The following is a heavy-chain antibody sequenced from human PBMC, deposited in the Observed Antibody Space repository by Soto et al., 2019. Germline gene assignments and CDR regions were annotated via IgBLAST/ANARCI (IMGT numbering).Heavy chain of an antibody. D-gene: IGHD1-1*01. CDR3: APHLAPTAPYNWF. CDR2: IVVGSGNT. Sequence: SVKVSCKASGFTFSSSGIHWVRQARGQRLEWIGWIVVGSGNTNYAQKFQERVTITRDVSTNTAYMELTSLRSEDTAGYYCAPHLAPTAPYNWF. CDR1: GFTFSSSG. J-gene: IGHJ5*01. V-gene: IGHV1-58*02.